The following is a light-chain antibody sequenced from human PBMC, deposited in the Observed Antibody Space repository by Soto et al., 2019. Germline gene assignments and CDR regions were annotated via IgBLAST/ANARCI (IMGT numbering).Light chain of an antibody. CDR1: QSVSSN. CDR2: GAS. CDR3: QQYNNWPLT. V-gene: IGKV3-15*01. Sequence: EIVMTQSPATLSVSPGVRATLSCGASQSVSSNLAWYQQKPGQAPRLLIYGASTRATGIPARFSGTGSETEFTLTISSLQSEDFALYYCQQYNNWPLTFGGGTKVEIK. J-gene: IGKJ4*01.